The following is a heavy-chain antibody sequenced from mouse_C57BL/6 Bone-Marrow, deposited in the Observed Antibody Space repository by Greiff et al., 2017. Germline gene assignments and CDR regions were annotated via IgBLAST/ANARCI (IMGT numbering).Heavy chain of an antibody. CDR3: ARSGYNNYAY. CDR1: GYTFTDYY. V-gene: IGHV1-19*01. J-gene: IGHJ3*01. D-gene: IGHD2-5*01. CDR2: INPYNGGT. Sequence: EVQLQESGPVLVKPGASVKMSCKASGYTFTDYYMNWVKQSHGKSLEWIGVINPYNGGTSYNQKFKGKATLTVDKSSSTVYMELNSLTSEDSAVXYCARSGYNNYAYWGQGTLVTVSA.